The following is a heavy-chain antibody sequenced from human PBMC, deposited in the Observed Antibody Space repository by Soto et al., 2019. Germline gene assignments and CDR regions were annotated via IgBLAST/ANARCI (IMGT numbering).Heavy chain of an antibody. V-gene: IGHV1-2*04. Sequence: ASVKVSCKASGYTFTGYYMHWVRQAPGQGLEWMGWINPNSGGTNYAQKFQGWVTMTRDTSISTAYMELSRLRSDDTAVYYCARSIVVAGGAYYYYYGMDVWGQGTTVTVSS. CDR3: ARSIVVAGGAYYYYYGMDV. CDR1: GYTFTGYY. CDR2: INPNSGGT. D-gene: IGHD6-19*01. J-gene: IGHJ6*02.